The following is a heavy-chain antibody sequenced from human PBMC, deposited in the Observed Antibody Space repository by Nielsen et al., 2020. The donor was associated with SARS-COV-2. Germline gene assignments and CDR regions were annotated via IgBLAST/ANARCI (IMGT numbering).Heavy chain of an antibody. Sequence: GESLKISCAASGFTFSSYGVHWVRQAPGKGLEWVAVISYDGSNKYYADSVKGRFTISRDNSKNTLYLQMNSLRAEDTAVYYCAKELMVYAMDAFDIWGQGTMVTVSS. CDR2: ISYDGSNK. V-gene: IGHV3-30*18. D-gene: IGHD2-8*01. J-gene: IGHJ3*02. CDR3: AKELMVYAMDAFDI. CDR1: GFTFSSYG.